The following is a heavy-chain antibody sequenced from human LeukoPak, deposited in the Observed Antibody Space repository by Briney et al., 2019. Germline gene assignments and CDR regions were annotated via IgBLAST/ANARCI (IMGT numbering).Heavy chain of an antibody. Sequence: SETLSLTCTVSGGSISCYYWSWIRQPPGKGLEWIGHISYSGSTNYNPSLKSRVTISIDTSKNHFSLKLSSMTAADTAVYYCARGFDGPNAFDIWGQGTMVTVSS. CDR2: ISYSGST. CDR1: GGSISCYY. V-gene: IGHV4-59*01. CDR3: ARGFDGPNAFDI. D-gene: IGHD3-9*01. J-gene: IGHJ3*02.